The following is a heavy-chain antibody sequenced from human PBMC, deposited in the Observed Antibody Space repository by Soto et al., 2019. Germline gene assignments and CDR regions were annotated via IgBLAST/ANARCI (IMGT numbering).Heavy chain of an antibody. V-gene: IGHV1-18*01. D-gene: IGHD5-18*01. CDR1: VYTFSSYG. CDR2: ISAYNGNT. Sequence: ASVKASSKDPVYTFSSYGLSWLRQAPGQGLEWMGWISAYNGNTNYAQKLQGRVTMTTDTSTSTAYMELRSLRSDDTAVYYCARDLLQLWSSAGNWFDPWGQGTLVTVSS. J-gene: IGHJ5*02. CDR3: ARDLLQLWSSAGNWFDP.